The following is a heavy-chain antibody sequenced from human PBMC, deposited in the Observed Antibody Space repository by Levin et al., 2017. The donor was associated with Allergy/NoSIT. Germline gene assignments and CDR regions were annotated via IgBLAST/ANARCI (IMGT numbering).Heavy chain of an antibody. CDR2: IIPIFGTA. D-gene: IGHD3-10*01. J-gene: IGHJ5*02. Sequence: SVKVSCKASGGTFSSYAINWVRQAPGQGLEWMGGIIPIFGTANYAQKFQGRVTITADESTSTAYMELSSLRSEDTAVYYCADAQKVTMVRGVITYNWFDPWGQGTLVTVSS. CDR3: ADAQKVTMVRGVITYNWFDP. V-gene: IGHV1-69*13. CDR1: GGTFSSYA.